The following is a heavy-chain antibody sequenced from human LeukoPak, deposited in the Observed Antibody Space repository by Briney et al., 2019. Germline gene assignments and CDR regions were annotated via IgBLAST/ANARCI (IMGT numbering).Heavy chain of an antibody. CDR2: ISYDGSNK. CDR3: VSYYDSSGPDY. CDR1: GFTFSSYG. V-gene: IGHV3-30*03. Sequence: GGSLRLSCAPSGFTFSSYGMHWVRQAPGQGLEWVAVISYDGSNKYYADSVKGRFTISRDNSKNTVYLQMNSLRAEDTAVYYCVSYYDSSGPDYWGQGTLVTVSS. J-gene: IGHJ4*02. D-gene: IGHD3-22*01.